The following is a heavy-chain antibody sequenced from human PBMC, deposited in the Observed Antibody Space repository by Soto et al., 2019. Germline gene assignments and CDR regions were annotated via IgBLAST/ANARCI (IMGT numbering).Heavy chain of an antibody. CDR1: GFTFSSYT. J-gene: IGHJ4*02. D-gene: IGHD6-19*01. CDR2: ISSSSSTI. Sequence: GGSLRLSCAASGFTFSSYTMNWVRQAPGKGLEWVSYISSSSSTIYYADSVKGRFTISRDNAKNSLYLQMNSLRDEDTAVYYCARELASSGRYPGGALDYWGQGTLVTVSS. V-gene: IGHV3-48*02. CDR3: ARELASSGRYPGGALDY.